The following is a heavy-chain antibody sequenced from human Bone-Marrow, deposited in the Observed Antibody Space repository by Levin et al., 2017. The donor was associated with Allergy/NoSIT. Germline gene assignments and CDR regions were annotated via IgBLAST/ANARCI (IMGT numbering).Heavy chain of an antibody. CDR3: ARSQGRSGWSYYYYGMDV. J-gene: IGHJ6*02. V-gene: IGHV3-21*06. CDR1: GFDFNTHD. CDR2: ISGNSHYV. D-gene: IGHD6-19*01. Sequence: GGSLRLSCRGSGFDFNTHDMNWVRQAPGQGLEWVSSISGNSHYVYYADSVKGRFSISRDNAKNSMFLHMNSLRVEDTAVYYCARSQGRSGWSYYYYGMDVWGRGTTLTVSS.